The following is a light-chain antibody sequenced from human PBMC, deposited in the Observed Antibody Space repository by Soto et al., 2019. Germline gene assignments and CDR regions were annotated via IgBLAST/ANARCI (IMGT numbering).Light chain of an antibody. J-gene: IGLJ2*01. Sequence: QSVLTQSPSASGIPGQRVTISCSGSSSNIGSNTVNWYQQVPGTAPKLLIYSNNQRPSGVPDRFSGSKSGTSASLAISWLQSEDEADYYCATWDDNLNGVLFGGGTKLTVL. CDR1: SSNIGSNT. CDR2: SNN. V-gene: IGLV1-44*01. CDR3: ATWDDNLNGVL.